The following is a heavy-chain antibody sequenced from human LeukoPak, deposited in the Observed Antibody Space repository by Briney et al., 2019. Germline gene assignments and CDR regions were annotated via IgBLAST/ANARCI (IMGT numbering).Heavy chain of an antibody. CDR1: GFTFSGSA. J-gene: IGHJ4*02. D-gene: IGHD3-22*01. CDR2: IRSKANSYAT. CDR3: TRPRHPDYYDSSGIDY. Sequence: GGSLRLSXAASGFTFSGSAMHWVRQASGKGLEWVGRIRSKANSYATAYAASVKGRFTISRDDSKNTAYLQLNSLKTEDTAVYYCTRPRHPDYYDSSGIDYWGQGTLVTVSS. V-gene: IGHV3-73*01.